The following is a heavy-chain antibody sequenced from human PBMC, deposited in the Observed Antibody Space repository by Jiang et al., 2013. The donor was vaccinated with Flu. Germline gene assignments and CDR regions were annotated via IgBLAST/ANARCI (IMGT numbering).Heavy chain of an antibody. CDR2: IYYSGST. Sequence: GPGLVKPSETLSLTCTVSGGSISSSSYYWGWIRQPPGKGLEWIGSIYYSGSTYYNPSLKSRVTISVDTSKNQFSLKLSSVTAADAAVYYCARGTTISGSYDPFFDYWGQGTLVTVSS. D-gene: IGHD1-26*01. V-gene: IGHV4-39*01. CDR3: ARGTTISGSYDPFFDY. CDR1: GGSISSSSYY. J-gene: IGHJ4*02.